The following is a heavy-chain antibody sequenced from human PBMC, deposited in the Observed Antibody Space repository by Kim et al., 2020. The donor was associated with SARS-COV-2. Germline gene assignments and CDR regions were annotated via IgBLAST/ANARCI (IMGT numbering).Heavy chain of an antibody. V-gene: IGHV4-4*02. J-gene: IGHJ3*02. Sequence: SDTLSLTCVLSGDSITSNYWWSWVRQPPGKGLEWTGEIYRDGTTNYNPSLRGRVTISLDKSKNQVSLTLTTVTAVDTAIYYCARHKMSTNAFDIWGQGT. CDR3: ARHKMSTNAFDI. CDR1: GDSITSNYW. CDR2: IYRDGTT. D-gene: IGHD1-1*01.